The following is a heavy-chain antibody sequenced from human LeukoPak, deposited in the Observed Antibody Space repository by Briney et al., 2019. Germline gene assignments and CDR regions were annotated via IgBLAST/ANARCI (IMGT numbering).Heavy chain of an antibody. CDR1: GFTFSSYG. Sequence: GGSLRLSCAASGFTFSSYGMHWVRQAPGKGLEWVAVISYDGSNKYYADSVKGRFTISRDNSKNTLYLQMNSLRAEDTAVYYRAKDRTVWPYYYGMDVWGQGTTVTVSS. D-gene: IGHD4-17*01. CDR3: AKDRTVWPYYYGMDV. J-gene: IGHJ6*02. CDR2: ISYDGSNK. V-gene: IGHV3-30*18.